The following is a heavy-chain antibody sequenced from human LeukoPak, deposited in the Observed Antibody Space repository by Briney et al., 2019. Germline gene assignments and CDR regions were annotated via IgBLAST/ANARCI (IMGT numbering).Heavy chain of an antibody. Sequence: GGSLRLSCAASGFTFSSYWMSWVRQAPGKGLEWVANIKQDGSEKYYVDSVKGRFTISRDNAKNSLYLQMNSLRAEDTAVYYCARVRMEAAAGPLFDYWGQGTLATGSS. J-gene: IGHJ4*02. CDR3: ARVRMEAAAGPLFDY. CDR2: IKQDGSEK. CDR1: GFTFSSYW. V-gene: IGHV3-7*01. D-gene: IGHD6-13*01.